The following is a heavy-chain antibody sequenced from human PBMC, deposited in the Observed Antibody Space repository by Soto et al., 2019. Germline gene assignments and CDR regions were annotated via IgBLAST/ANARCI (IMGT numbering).Heavy chain of an antibody. D-gene: IGHD2-15*01. CDR2: IIPIFTRT. J-gene: IGHJ4*02. CDR3: ARDVVRSTAGDS. CDR1: GGTFSTSS. V-gene: IGHV1-69*01. Sequence: QLQLVQSGTEVKEPGSSVMVSCKASGGTFSTSSFVSVRQGPGQGLEWMGGIIPIFTRTNFAQKFQGRVTFSADESTRTTYMELRSLTSEDTAIYYCARDVVRSTAGDSWGQGTLVTVS.